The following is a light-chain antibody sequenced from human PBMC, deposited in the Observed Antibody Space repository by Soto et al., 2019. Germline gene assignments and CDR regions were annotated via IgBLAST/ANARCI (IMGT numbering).Light chain of an antibody. J-gene: IGKJ1*01. CDR1: QSISDT. V-gene: IGKV3-15*01. CDR3: QQYNNWPWT. CDR2: GAS. Sequence: EILMTQSPATLSVSPGGRATLSCRASQSISDTLAWYQQKPGQAPRLLIHGASTKATGFPARFSGSGSGTDFTRTISSLHSEDFAVYYCQQYNNWPWTFGQGTKVEIK.